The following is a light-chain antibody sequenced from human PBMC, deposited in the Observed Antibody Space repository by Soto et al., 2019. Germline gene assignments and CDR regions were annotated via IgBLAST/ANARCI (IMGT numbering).Light chain of an antibody. Sequence: EIVLTQSPGTLSLSPVDRATLSCRASQSVSSSYLAWYQQKPGQAPSLLIYGASSRATGIPDRFSGSGSGTDFTLTISRLEPEDFAVYYCQQYDSYTFGQGTKLEIK. CDR1: QSVSSSY. CDR2: GAS. CDR3: QQYDSYT. V-gene: IGKV3-20*01. J-gene: IGKJ2*01.